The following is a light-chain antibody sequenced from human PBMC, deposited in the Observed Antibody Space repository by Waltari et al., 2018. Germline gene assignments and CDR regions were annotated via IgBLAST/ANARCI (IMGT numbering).Light chain of an antibody. J-gene: IGLJ3*02. CDR1: KSDVGFYNY. CDR3: KSYTGTGSWV. CDR2: DVS. Sequence: QSALTQPASVSGSPGKSITISCTGTKSDVGFYNYVSFYQQHPGKAPKVIIYDVSQRPVGISNRFSGSKSGNTASLTISGLQADDEADYYCKSYTGTGSWVFGGGTKLTVL. V-gene: IGLV2-14*03.